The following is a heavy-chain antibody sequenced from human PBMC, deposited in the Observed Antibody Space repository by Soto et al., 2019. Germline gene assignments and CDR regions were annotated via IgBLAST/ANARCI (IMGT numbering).Heavy chain of an antibody. J-gene: IGHJ4*02. CDR3: ARGHDYYDSSGDTYFDY. D-gene: IGHD3-22*01. CDR1: GGSISSGDYY. V-gene: IGHV4-30-4*01. Sequence: PSETLSLTCSVSGGSISSGDYYWSWLRQPQGKGLEWIGYIYYSGSTYYNPSLKSRVTISVDTSKNQFSLKLSSVTAADTAVYYCARGHDYYDSSGDTYFDYWGQGTLVTVSS. CDR2: IYYSGST.